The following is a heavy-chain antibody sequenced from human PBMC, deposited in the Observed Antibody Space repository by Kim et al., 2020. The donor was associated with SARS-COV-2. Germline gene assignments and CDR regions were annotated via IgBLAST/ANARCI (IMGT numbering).Heavy chain of an antibody. CDR1: GYTFTGYY. CDR3: ARSPSGSRMVRGVITTWTNNWFDP. D-gene: IGHD3-10*01. J-gene: IGHJ5*02. V-gene: IGHV1-2*04. CDR2: INPNSGGT. Sequence: ASVKVSCKASGYTFTGYYMHWVRQAPGQGLEWMGWINPNSGGTNYAQKFQGWVTMTRDTSISTAYMELSRLRSDDTAVYYCARSPSGSRMVRGVITTWTNNWFDPWGQGTLVTVSS.